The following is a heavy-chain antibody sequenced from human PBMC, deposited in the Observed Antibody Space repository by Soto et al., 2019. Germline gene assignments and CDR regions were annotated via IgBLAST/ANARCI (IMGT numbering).Heavy chain of an antibody. V-gene: IGHV5-51*01. Sequence: GESLKISCKGSGYSFTSYWIGWVRQMPGKGLEWMGIIYPGDSDTRYSPSFQGQVTISADKSISTAYLQWSSLKASDTAMYYCVRLPSITGTSTLYHYYYGMDVWGQGTTVTVSS. J-gene: IGHJ6*02. CDR2: IYPGDSDT. CDR1: GYSFTSYW. CDR3: VRLPSITGTSTLYHYYYGMDV. D-gene: IGHD1-7*01.